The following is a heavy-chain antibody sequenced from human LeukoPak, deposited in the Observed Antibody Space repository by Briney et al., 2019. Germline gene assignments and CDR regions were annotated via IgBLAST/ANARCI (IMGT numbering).Heavy chain of an antibody. V-gene: IGHV3-30*18. CDR2: ISYDGSNK. D-gene: IGHD3-16*01. CDR1: GFTFSSYG. CDR3: AKERSHLINYFDY. Sequence: GGSLRLSCAASGFTFSSYGMHWVRQAPGKGLEWVAVISYDGSNKYYADSVKGRFTISRDNSKNTLYLRMNSLRAEDTAVYYCAKERSHLINYFDYWGQGTLVTVSS. J-gene: IGHJ4*02.